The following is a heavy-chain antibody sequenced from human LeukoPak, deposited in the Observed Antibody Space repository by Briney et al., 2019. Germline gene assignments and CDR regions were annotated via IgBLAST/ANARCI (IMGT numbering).Heavy chain of an antibody. D-gene: IGHD6-13*01. Sequence: GGSLRLSCAASGFTFSSYAMHWVRQAPGKGLEWVAVISYDGSNKYYADSVKGRFTISRDNPKNTLYLQMNSLRAEDTAVYYCARTSSSPNLGMDVWGQGTTVTVSS. CDR1: GFTFSSYA. J-gene: IGHJ6*02. V-gene: IGHV3-30-3*01. CDR3: ARTSSSPNLGMDV. CDR2: ISYDGSNK.